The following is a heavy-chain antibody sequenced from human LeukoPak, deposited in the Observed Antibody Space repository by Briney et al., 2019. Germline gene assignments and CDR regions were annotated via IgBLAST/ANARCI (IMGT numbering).Heavy chain of an antibody. D-gene: IGHD4-17*01. CDR2: IANDGSRK. V-gene: IGHV3-30*18. CDR3: AKDEGSYGLDF. Sequence: GGSLRLSCAGSGFTFSRNGMHWVRQAPGQGLEWVAGIANDGSRKHYADSVKGRFTISRDNSKNTMYPQMDSLRAEETALYYCAKDEGSYGLDFWGQGVLVTVSP. CDR1: GFTFSRNG. J-gene: IGHJ4*02.